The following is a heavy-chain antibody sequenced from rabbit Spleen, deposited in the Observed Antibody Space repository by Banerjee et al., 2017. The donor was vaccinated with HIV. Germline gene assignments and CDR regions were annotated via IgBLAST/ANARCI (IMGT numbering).Heavy chain of an antibody. Sequence: SLEESGGGLVQPEGSLTLTCTASGFSFSDIVYMCWVRQAPGKGLEWIACVDVGGGGGSYYASWAKGRFTISKTSSTTVTLQMTSLTAADTATYFCARDRAGSGYYFNLWGPGTLVTVS. CDR3: ARDRAGSGYYFNL. D-gene: IGHD4-2*01. CDR1: GFSFSDIVY. CDR2: VDVGGGGGS. V-gene: IGHV1S40*01. J-gene: IGHJ4*01.